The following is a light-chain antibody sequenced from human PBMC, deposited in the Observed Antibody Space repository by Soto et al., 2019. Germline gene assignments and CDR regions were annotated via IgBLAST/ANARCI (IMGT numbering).Light chain of an antibody. J-gene: IGKJ1*01. CDR1: QNVNNW. Sequence: DVQMTQSPSSLSASVVDSVTITCRASQNVNNWLAWYQQKPGEAPKLLIYDASALPRGVPSRFSGSGSGTKFTLTIASLQPDDFATYYCQQYETFSGTFGPGTKVDIK. CDR3: QQYETFSGT. CDR2: DAS. V-gene: IGKV1-5*01.